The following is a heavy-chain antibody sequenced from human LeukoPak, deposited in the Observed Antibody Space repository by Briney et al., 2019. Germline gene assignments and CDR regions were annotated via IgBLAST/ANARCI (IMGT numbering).Heavy chain of an antibody. D-gene: IGHD3-10*01. CDR1: GFTFSTYS. CDR3: ARDRVDY. Sequence: GGSLRLSCAASGFTFSTYSMNWVRQAPGRGLEWVSFISSSSSYIYYADSVKGRFTISRDNAKNSLYLQMNSLRAEDTAVYYCARDRVDYWGQGTLVTVSS. CDR2: ISSSSSYI. V-gene: IGHV3-21*01. J-gene: IGHJ4*02.